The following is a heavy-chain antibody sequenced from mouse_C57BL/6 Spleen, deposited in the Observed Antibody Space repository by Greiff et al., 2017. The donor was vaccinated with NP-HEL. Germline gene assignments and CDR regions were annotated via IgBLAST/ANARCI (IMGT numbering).Heavy chain of an antibody. V-gene: IGHV1-80*01. CDR1: GYAFSSYW. CDR3: ARSLLRPVVAFAY. Sequence: VQLQQSGAELVKPGASVKISCKASGYAFSSYWMNWVKQRPGKGLEWIGQIYPGDGITNYNEKCKGKATLTADKSSSTAYMQLSSLTSEDSAVYFCARSLLRPVVAFAYWGQGTLVTVSA. J-gene: IGHJ3*01. D-gene: IGHD1-2*01. CDR2: IYPGDGIT.